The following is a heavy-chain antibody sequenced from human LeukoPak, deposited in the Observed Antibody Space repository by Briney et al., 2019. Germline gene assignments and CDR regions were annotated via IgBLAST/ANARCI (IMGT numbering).Heavy chain of an antibody. V-gene: IGHV1-8*01. J-gene: IGHJ3*02. D-gene: IGHD3-22*01. CDR1: GYTFTSYD. Sequence: ASVKVSCKASGYTFTSYDINWVRQATGQGLGWMGWMNPNSGNTGYAQKFQGRVTMTRNTSISTAYMELSSLRSEDTAVYYCARGFHTYYYDSSGYDYAFDIWGQGTMVTVSS. CDR3: ARGFHTYYYDSSGYDYAFDI. CDR2: MNPNSGNT.